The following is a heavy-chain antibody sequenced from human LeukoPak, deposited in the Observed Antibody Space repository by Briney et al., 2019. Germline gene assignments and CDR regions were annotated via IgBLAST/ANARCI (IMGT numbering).Heavy chain of an antibody. CDR3: ARDNFGFDY. D-gene: IGHD1-20*01. CDR2: ISYDGTNK. CDR1: GFIFSSYG. Sequence: GGSLTLSCAASGFIFSSYGMNWVRQAPGKGLEWVAIISYDGTNKDYAESVKGRFTISRDNSKNTLYLQMNSLRAEDTAVFYCARDNFGFDYWGQGTLVTVSS. V-gene: IGHV3-30*03. J-gene: IGHJ4*02.